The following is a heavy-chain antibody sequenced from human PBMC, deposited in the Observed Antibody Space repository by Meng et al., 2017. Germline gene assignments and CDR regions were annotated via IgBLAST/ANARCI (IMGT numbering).Heavy chain of an antibody. V-gene: IGHV1-69*06. Sequence: VRRVQSRAEVKTLGASGKGSCKATGGTFSSYAISWVRQAPGQGLEWMGGIIPIFGTANYAQKFQGRVTITADKSTSTAYMELSSLRSEDTAVYYCARDGVGATEGYFDYWGQGTLVTVSS. D-gene: IGHD1-26*01. J-gene: IGHJ4*02. CDR1: GGTFSSYA. CDR2: IIPIFGTA. CDR3: ARDGVGATEGYFDY.